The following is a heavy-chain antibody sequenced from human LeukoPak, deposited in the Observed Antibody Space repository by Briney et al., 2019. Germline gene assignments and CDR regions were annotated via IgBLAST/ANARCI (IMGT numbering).Heavy chain of an antibody. V-gene: IGHV1-8*01. J-gene: IGHJ5*02. Sequence: ASVKVSCKASGYTFTSYDINWVRQAAGQGLEWMGGMNPNSGNTGYAQKFQGRVTMTRDTSITTVYMELSSLISEDSAMYYCAAITCRRDLRPPVPWDQGTLITASS. CDR2: MNPNSGNT. CDR1: GYTFTSYD. CDR3: AAITCRRDLRPPVP. D-gene: IGHD2-21*02.